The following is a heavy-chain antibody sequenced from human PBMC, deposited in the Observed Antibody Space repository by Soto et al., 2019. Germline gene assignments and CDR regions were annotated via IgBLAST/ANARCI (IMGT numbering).Heavy chain of an antibody. J-gene: IGHJ4*02. V-gene: IGHV3-7*01. CDR2: IKQDGSEK. D-gene: IGHD2-15*01. CDR1: GFTFETSW. CDR3: VRERIAS. Sequence: GGSLRLSCAASGFTFETSWMTWVRQAPGKGLEWVANIKQDGSEKYYVDSVKGRFTISRDNAKNSLYLQMNSLRVEDTAVYFCVRERIASWGQGTLVTVSS.